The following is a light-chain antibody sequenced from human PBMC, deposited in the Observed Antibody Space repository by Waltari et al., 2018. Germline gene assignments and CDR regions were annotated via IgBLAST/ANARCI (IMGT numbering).Light chain of an antibody. CDR3: QQSYSTLMYT. CDR1: QSINSK. V-gene: IGKV3-15*01. CDR2: GAS. Sequence: EIVMAQSPDTLSVSPGERATLSCRASQSINSKLIWYQQKPGQAPRLLIYGASTRATEIPPRFSGSGSGTEFTLTISSLQSEDFAVYYCQQSYSTLMYTFGQGTKLEIK. J-gene: IGKJ2*01.